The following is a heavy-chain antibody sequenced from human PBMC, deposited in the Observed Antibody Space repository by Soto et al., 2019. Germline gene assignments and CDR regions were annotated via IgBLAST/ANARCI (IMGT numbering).Heavy chain of an antibody. V-gene: IGHV3-73*02. Sequence: EVQLVESGGGLVQPGGSLKLSCAASGFTFSGSAMHWVRQASGKGLEWVGRIRSKTHSYATAYAASVKGRFTISRDDSKNTAYLHMNSLKTEDTAVYYCTASGYDMIVDYWGQGTLVTVSS. D-gene: IGHD5-12*01. CDR2: IRSKTHSYAT. J-gene: IGHJ4*02. CDR3: TASGYDMIVDY. CDR1: GFTFSGSA.